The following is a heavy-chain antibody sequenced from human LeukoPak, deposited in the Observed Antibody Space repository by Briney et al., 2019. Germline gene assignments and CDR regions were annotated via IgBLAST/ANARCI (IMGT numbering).Heavy chain of an antibody. D-gene: IGHD3-22*01. V-gene: IGHV3-33*01. CDR1: GSTFSSYG. CDR2: IWYDGSNK. J-gene: IGHJ4*02. CDR3: GRDSSGYPDY. Sequence: GRSLRLSCAASGSTFSSYGMHWVRQAPGKGLEWVAVIWYDGSNKYYADSVKGRFTISRDNSKNTLYLQMNSLRAEDTAVYYCGRDSSGYPDYWGQGTLVTVSS.